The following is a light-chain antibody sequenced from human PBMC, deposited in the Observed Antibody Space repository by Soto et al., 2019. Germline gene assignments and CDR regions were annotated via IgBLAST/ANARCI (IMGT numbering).Light chain of an antibody. Sequence: EIALTQSPATLSLSPGERATLSCRASQSVSSYLAWYQQKPGQAPRLLIYDTSNRATGIPARFSGSGFGTDFTLTISSLEPEDFAVYYCQQRSNWPWTFGGGTKVEIK. CDR1: QSVSSY. CDR3: QQRSNWPWT. CDR2: DTS. V-gene: IGKV3-11*01. J-gene: IGKJ4*01.